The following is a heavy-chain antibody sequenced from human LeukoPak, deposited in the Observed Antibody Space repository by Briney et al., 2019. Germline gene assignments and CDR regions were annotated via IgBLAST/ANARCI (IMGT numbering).Heavy chain of an antibody. Sequence: SQTLSLTCVISGDSVSSNSATWNWIRQSPSRGLEWLGRTYYRSKWYNDHVVSMKSRITINPDTSKNQFSLHLNSVTPEDTAVYYCARDPAYSSGWTRNAFDIWGQGTMVTVSS. V-gene: IGHV6-1*01. CDR3: ARDPAYSSGWTRNAFDI. J-gene: IGHJ3*02. CDR2: TYYRSKWYN. CDR1: GDSVSSNSAT. D-gene: IGHD6-19*01.